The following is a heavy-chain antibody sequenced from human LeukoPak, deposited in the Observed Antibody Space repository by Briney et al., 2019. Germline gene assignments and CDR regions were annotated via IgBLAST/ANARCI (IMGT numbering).Heavy chain of an antibody. CDR2: ISSSSSTI. Sequence: PGGSLRLSCAASGFTFSSYSMNRVRQAPGKGLEWVSYISSSSSTIYYADSVKGRFTISRDNAKNSLYLQMNSLRAEDTAVYYCARLNPGAAGTETWGQGTLVTVSS. D-gene: IGHD6-13*01. CDR3: ARLNPGAAGTET. V-gene: IGHV3-48*01. J-gene: IGHJ4*02. CDR1: GFTFSSYS.